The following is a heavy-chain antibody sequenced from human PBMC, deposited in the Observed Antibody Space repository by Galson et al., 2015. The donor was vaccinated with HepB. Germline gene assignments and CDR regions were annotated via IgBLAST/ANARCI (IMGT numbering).Heavy chain of an antibody. CDR2: IKHDGSEK. V-gene: IGHV3-7*03. CDR3: ARGWDTDVTSNFDY. Sequence: SLRLSCAVSGFTYNNYWMSWVRQAPGRGLEWVANIKHDGSEKYYVDSVEGRFTVSRDNAKKTLYLDMNALSVEDTAVYYCARGWDTDVTSNFDYWGQGALVTVSS. CDR1: GFTYNNYW. J-gene: IGHJ4*02. D-gene: IGHD5-18*01.